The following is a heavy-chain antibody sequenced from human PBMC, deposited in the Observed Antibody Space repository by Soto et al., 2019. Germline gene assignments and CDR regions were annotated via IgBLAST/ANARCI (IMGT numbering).Heavy chain of an antibody. CDR1: GFTFSSHG. D-gene: IGHD5-18*01. Sequence: VQLVESGGGVVQPGRSLRLSCAASGFTFSSHGMHWVRQAPGKGLEWVAVIWYDGSQKYYADSVKGRFTITRDNSKNTLYLQMDSLRDEDTAVYYCARGNRYNNGGLDYWGQGTLVTVSS. CDR3: ARGNRYNNGGLDY. V-gene: IGHV3-33*01. J-gene: IGHJ4*02. CDR2: IWYDGSQK.